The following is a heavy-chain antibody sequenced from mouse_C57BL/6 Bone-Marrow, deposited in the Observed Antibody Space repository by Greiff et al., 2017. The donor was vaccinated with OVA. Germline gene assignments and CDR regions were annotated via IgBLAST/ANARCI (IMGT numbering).Heavy chain of an antibody. J-gene: IGHJ4*01. CDR2: IDPNSGGP. CDR3: ARDWGLPPYYAMDY. CDR1: GYTFTSYW. Sequence: QVQLQQPGAELVKPGASVKLSCKASGYTFTSYWMHWVKQRPGRGLEWIGRIDPNSGGPKYNEKFKSKATLTVDKSSSTAYMQLSSLTSEDSAVYYCARDWGLPPYYAMDYWGQGTSVTVSS. D-gene: IGHD2-4*01. V-gene: IGHV1-72*01.